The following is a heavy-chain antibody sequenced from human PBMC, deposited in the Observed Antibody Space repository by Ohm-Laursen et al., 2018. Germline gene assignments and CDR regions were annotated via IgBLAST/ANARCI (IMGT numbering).Heavy chain of an antibody. CDR2: ISWNSGSM. J-gene: IGHJ4*02. CDR1: GFTFDDYA. D-gene: IGHD4-11*01. CDR3: ARGSSRDYRE. V-gene: IGHV3-9*01. Sequence: SLRLSCAASGFTFDDYAVHWVRQAPGKGLEWVSGISWNSGSMGYADSVKGRFTISRDNGQNVLYLQMTRLRADNTAIYYCARGSSRDYREWGQGTLVTVSS.